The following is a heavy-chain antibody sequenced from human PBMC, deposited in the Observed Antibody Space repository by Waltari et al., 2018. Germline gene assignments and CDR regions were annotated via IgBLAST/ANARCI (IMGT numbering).Heavy chain of an antibody. D-gene: IGHD3-10*01. Sequence: EVQLVESGGGLIQPGGSLRLSCAASGFTVSSNYMSWVRQAPGKGLEWVSAIYSGGSTYYADALKGRFTSSRDNTKNSLELRMNSLIAEDTAVYDCAKLRNYGTTWAGALDCWGQGTLVTVSS. V-gene: IGHV3-53*01. CDR3: AKLRNYGTTWAGALDC. CDR2: IYSGGST. CDR1: GFTVSSNY. J-gene: IGHJ4*02.